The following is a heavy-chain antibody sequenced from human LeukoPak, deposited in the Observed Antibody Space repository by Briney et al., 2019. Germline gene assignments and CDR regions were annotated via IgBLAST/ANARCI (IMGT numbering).Heavy chain of an antibody. J-gene: IGHJ5*02. CDR2: ISGSGGST. V-gene: IGHV3-23*01. CDR3: AKEEYSSSGTDWFDP. Sequence: SGGSLRLSCADSGFTYSSYAMRWVRQAPGKELEWVSAISGSGGSTYYADSVKGRFTISRDNSKNTLYLQVNSLRAEDTAVYYCAKEEYSSSGTDWFDPWGQGTLVTVSS. D-gene: IGHD6-13*01. CDR1: GFTYSSYA.